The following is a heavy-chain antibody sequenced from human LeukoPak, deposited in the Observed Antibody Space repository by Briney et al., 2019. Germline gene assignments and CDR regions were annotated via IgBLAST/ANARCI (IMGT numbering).Heavy chain of an antibody. CDR1: GYTFTAYY. Sequence: GASVTVSCKASGYTFTAYYIHWVRQAPGKGLKGMGWVNPNSGGTKYTQNFEGRVTMTRDTSISTAYMEVSRLRSDDTAVYYCARDLDYNDNSDYDSFDVWGQGTMVTVSS. D-gene: IGHD3-22*01. J-gene: IGHJ3*01. CDR2: VNPNSGGT. CDR3: ARDLDYNDNSDYDSFDV. V-gene: IGHV1-2*02.